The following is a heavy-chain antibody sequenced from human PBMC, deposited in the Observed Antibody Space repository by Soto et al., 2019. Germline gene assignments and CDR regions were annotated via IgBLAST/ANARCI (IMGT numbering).Heavy chain of an antibody. CDR1: GFTFSSYA. V-gene: IGHV3-30-3*01. CDR2: ISYDGSNT. D-gene: IGHD6-19*01. Sequence: GGSLRLSCAASGFTFSSYAMHWVRQAPGKGLEWVAVISYDGSNTYYADSVKGRFTISRDNSKSTLYLQMNSLRAEDTAVYYCARESRQQWLVRAADYYFDYWGQGTLVTVSS. CDR3: ARESRQQWLVRAADYYFDY. J-gene: IGHJ4*02.